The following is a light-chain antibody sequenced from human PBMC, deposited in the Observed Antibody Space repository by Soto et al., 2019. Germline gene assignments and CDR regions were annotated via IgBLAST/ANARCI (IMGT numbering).Light chain of an antibody. CDR2: AAS. CDR3: QQLNRYPFT. Sequence: DIQLTQSPSFLSASVGDRVTITCRASQGISSYLAWYQQRPGKAPKLLIYAASTLQSGVPSRFSGSGSGTDFTLTISSLQPEDFATYCCQQLNRYPFTFGPGTKVDIK. V-gene: IGKV1-9*01. CDR1: QGISSY. J-gene: IGKJ3*01.